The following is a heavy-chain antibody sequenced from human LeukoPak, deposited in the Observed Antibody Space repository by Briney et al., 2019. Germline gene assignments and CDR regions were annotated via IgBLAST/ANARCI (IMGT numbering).Heavy chain of an antibody. Sequence: GGSLRLSCAASGFTFSSYAMSWVRQAPGKGLEWVSAISGSGGSTYYADSVKGRFTISRDNSKNTLYLQMNSLRAEDTAVYYCANVGVSGLYDSSGYYYVPFDYWGQGTLVTVSS. CDR2: ISGSGGST. V-gene: IGHV3-23*01. J-gene: IGHJ4*02. CDR1: GFTFSSYA. CDR3: ANVGVSGLYDSSGYYYVPFDY. D-gene: IGHD3-22*01.